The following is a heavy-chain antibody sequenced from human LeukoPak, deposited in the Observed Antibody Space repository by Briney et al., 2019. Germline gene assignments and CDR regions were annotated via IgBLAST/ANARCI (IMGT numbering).Heavy chain of an antibody. J-gene: IGHJ5*02. CDR3: ARVLVLMVYATKPKPNWFDP. CDR1: GYTFTSYG. Sequence: ASVKVSCKASGYTFTSYGISWVRQAPGQGLEWMGWISAYNGNTNYAQKLQGRVTMTTDTSTSTAYMELRSLRSDDTAVYYCARVLVLMVYATKPKPNWFDPWGQGTLVTVSS. D-gene: IGHD2-8*01. V-gene: IGHV1-18*01. CDR2: ISAYNGNT.